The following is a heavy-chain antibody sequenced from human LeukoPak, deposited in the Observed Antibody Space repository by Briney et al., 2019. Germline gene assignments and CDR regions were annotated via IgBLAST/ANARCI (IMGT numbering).Heavy chain of an antibody. CDR2: ISSSGSTI. CDR1: GFTFSSYE. V-gene: IGHV3-48*03. Sequence: GGSLRLSCAASGFTFSSYEMNWVRQAPGKGLEWVSYISSSGSTIYYADSVKGRFTISRDNAKNSLYLQMNSLRAEDMAVYYCARGGYSYGLFDYWGQGTLVTVSS. D-gene: IGHD5-18*01. CDR3: ARGGYSYGLFDY. J-gene: IGHJ4*02.